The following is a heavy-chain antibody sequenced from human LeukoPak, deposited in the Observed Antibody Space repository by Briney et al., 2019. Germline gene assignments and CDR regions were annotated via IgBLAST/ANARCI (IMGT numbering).Heavy chain of an antibody. J-gene: IGHJ5*02. CDR3: ARERTATPTFDP. V-gene: IGHV1-2*02. D-gene: IGHD2-15*01. CDR2: INPNSGGT. CDR1: GYTFAGYY. Sequence: ASVKVSCKASGYTFAGYYMHWVRQAPGQGLEWMGWINPNSGGTNYAQKFQGRVTMTRDTSISTAYMELSRLRSDDTAVYYCARERTATPTFDPWGQGTLVTVSS.